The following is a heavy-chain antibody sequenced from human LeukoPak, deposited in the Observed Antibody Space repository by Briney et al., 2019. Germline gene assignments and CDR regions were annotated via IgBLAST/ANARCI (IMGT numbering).Heavy chain of an antibody. V-gene: IGHV1-18*01. Sequence: GASVKVSCKASGYTFTSYGISWVRQAPGQGLEWMGWISAYNGNTNYAQKLQGRVTMTTDTSTSTAYMELRSLRSDDTAVYYCARGFPSQRDIVVVPAAKDAFDIWGQGTMVTVSS. CDR3: ARGFPSQRDIVVVPAAKDAFDI. J-gene: IGHJ3*02. CDR2: ISAYNGNT. CDR1: GYTFTSYG. D-gene: IGHD2-2*01.